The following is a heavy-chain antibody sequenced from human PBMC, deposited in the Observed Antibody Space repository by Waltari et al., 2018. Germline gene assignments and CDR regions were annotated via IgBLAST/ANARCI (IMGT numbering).Heavy chain of an antibody. J-gene: IGHJ4*02. Sequence: QVQLVQSGAEVKKPGASVKVSCKASGYTFTGYYMHWLRQAPGQGLEWMGWINPNSGGTNYAQKFQGRVTMTRDTSISTAYMELSRLRSDDTAVYYCARLAYCGGDCYSSHFDYWGQGTLVTVSS. D-gene: IGHD2-21*02. CDR2: INPNSGGT. V-gene: IGHV1-2*02. CDR3: ARLAYCGGDCYSSHFDY. CDR1: GYTFTGYY.